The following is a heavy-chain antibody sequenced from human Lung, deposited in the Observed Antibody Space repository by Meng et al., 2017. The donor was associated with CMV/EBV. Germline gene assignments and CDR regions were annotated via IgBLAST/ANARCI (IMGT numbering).Heavy chain of an antibody. CDR2: IRYDGTNK. V-gene: IGHV3-30*02. J-gene: IGHJ4*02. CDR3: ARVGDDIGSCTTTSCHNGYYFDY. D-gene: IGHD2-2*02. CDR1: GFIFSSYG. Sequence: SXAASGFIFSSYGLHWVRQAPGKGLEWVAFIRYDGTNKFYTDSVKGRFTISRDISTNTMSLQLNNLRAEDSAVYDCARVGDDIGSCTTTSCHNGYYFDYWGQGTLVTVSS.